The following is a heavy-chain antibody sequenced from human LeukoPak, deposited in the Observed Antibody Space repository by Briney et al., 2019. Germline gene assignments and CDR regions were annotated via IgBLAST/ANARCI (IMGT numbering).Heavy chain of an antibody. CDR2: IIPILGIA. D-gene: IGHD6-13*01. CDR1: GGTFSSYA. V-gene: IGHV1-69*04. J-gene: IGHJ4*02. CDR3: ARGGTAAGLGGLDY. Sequence: ASVKVSCKASGGTFSSYAISWVRQAPGQGLEWMGRIIPILGIANYAQKFQGRVTITADKSTSTAYMELSSLRSEDTAVYYCARGGTAAGLGGLDYWGQGTLVTVSS.